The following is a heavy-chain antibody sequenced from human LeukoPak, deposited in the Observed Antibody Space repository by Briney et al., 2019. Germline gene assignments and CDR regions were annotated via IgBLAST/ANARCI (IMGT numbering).Heavy chain of an antibody. CDR2: IWYDGTKK. CDR1: GFTFSNHG. V-gene: IGHV3-33*01. CDR3: ARDRAVRYFDY. Sequence: GGSLRLSCAASGFTFSNHGMHWVRQAPGKGLEWVALIWYDGTKKYYADSVKGRLTISGDNSKNTLYLEMNSLRAEDTAVYYCARDRAVRYFDYWGQGTLVTVSS. J-gene: IGHJ4*02. D-gene: IGHD3-16*02.